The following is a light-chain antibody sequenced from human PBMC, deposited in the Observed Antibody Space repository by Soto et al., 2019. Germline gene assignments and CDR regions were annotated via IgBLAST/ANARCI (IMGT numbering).Light chain of an antibody. Sequence: ESVLTQSSNTLSLSPGEKAILSGRASQSVSSYLAWYQQKPGQAPRLLIYDASNRATGIPARFSGSGSGTDFTLSLGRLEPEDVAVYYCQQYEAVVTFVQGAKVDIK. CDR1: QSVSSY. CDR3: QQYEAVVT. CDR2: DAS. V-gene: IGKV3-11*01. J-gene: IGKJ1*01.